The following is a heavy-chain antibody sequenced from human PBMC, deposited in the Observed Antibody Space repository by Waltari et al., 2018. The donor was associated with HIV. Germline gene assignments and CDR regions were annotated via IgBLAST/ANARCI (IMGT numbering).Heavy chain of an antibody. Sequence: EVQLVEYGGGLVQPGGSLRLSCAAVGFTFSGYWMSWVRQAPGKGLEWVANIREDGGLEYYVDAVKGRFTISRDNPKNLLFLQMNSLRVEDTAVYYCVRDGPFVDVEYWGQGTLVTVSS. V-gene: IGHV3-7*01. J-gene: IGHJ4*02. CDR1: GFTFSGYW. CDR2: IREDGGLE. D-gene: IGHD5-12*01. CDR3: VRDGPFVDVEY.